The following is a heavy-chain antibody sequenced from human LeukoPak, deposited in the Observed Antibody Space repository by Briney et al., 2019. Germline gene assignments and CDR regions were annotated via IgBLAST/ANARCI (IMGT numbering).Heavy chain of an antibody. J-gene: IGHJ4*02. D-gene: IGHD2-2*01. CDR2: ISAYNGNT. CDR3: ARDTPTDVVVPAAIIRGDY. V-gene: IGHV1-18*01. Sequence: ASVKVSCKASGYTFTSYGISWVRQAPGQGLEWMGWISAYNGNTNYAQKLQGRVTVTTDTSTSTAYMELRSLRSDDTAVYYCARDTPTDVVVPAAIIRGDYWGQGTLATVSS. CDR1: GYTFTSYG.